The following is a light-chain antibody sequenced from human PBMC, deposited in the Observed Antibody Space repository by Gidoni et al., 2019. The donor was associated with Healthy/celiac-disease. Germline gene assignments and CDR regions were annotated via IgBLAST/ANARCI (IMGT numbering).Light chain of an antibody. CDR3: QQSYRPYLT. V-gene: IGKV1-39*01. Sequence: DIQMTQSPSSLSASVGDRVTITCRASQSISSYLNWYQQKPGNAPKLLIYAASSLQSGVPSRFSGSGSGTDFTLTISSLQPEDFATYYCQQSYRPYLTFGGGTKVEIK. CDR2: AAS. J-gene: IGKJ4*01. CDR1: QSISSY.